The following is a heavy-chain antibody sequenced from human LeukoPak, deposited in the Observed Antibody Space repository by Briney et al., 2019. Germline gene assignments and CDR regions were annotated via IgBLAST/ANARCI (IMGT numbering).Heavy chain of an antibody. D-gene: IGHD5-18*01. CDR1: GGSISSYY. CDR2: IYYSGST. CDR3: ARASRRIQLWLSGDHNWFDP. J-gene: IGHJ5*02. V-gene: IGHV4-59*12. Sequence: SETVSLTCTVSGGSISSYYWSWIRQPPGKGLEWIGYIYYSGSTNYNPSLKSRVTISVDTSKNQFSLKLSSVTAADTAVYYCARASRRIQLWLSGDHNWFDPWGQGTLVTVSS.